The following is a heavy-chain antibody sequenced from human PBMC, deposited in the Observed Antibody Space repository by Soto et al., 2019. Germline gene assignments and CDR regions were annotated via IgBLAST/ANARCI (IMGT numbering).Heavy chain of an antibody. V-gene: IGHV5-51*01. CDR2: IYPSDSDT. D-gene: IGHD2-15*01. Sequence: GESLKISCKGSGYSFTTYWIGWVRQMPGKGLEWMGIIYPSDSDTRYSPSFQGQVTISVDKSIRTAYLQWSSLKASDTAIYYCASGGIGWTQTKPTNWFDPWCQGTLVTVSS. CDR1: GYSFTTYW. CDR3: ASGGIGWTQTKPTNWFDP. J-gene: IGHJ5*02.